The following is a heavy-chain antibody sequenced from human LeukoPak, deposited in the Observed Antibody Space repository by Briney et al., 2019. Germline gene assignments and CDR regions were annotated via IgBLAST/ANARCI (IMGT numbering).Heavy chain of an antibody. D-gene: IGHD6-13*01. V-gene: IGHV4-59*12. CDR2: IYHNGDT. CDR1: GDSMSSYY. CDR3: ARGRYSSSWLDY. Sequence: SETLSLTCTVSGDSMSSYYWSWVRQPPGQGLQWIAYIYHNGDTNYNPSLKRRVTMSLDTAKNQFSLKLSSVTAADTAVYYCARGRYSSSWLDYWGQGTLVTVSS. J-gene: IGHJ4*02.